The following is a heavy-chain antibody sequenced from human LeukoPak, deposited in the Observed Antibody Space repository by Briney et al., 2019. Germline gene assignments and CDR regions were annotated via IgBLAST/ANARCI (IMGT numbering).Heavy chain of an antibody. Sequence: ASVKVSCKASGYTFTSYAMHWVRQAPGQRLEWMGWTNAGNGNTKYSQKFQGRVTITRDTSASTAYMELSSLRSEDTAVYYCARAHSWSSGYYCDYWGQGTLVTVSS. D-gene: IGHD3-22*01. V-gene: IGHV1-3*01. J-gene: IGHJ4*02. CDR3: ARAHSWSSGYYCDY. CDR2: TNAGNGNT. CDR1: GYTFTSYA.